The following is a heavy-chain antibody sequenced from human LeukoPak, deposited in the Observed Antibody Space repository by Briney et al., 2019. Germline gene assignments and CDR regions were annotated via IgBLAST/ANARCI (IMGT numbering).Heavy chain of an antibody. CDR2: IYHSGST. Sequence: PSETLSLTCTVSGYSISSGYYWGWIRQPPGKGLEWIGSIYHSGSTYYNPSLKSRVTISVDTSKNQFSLKLSSVTAADTAVYYCARDGGYSSSAYYYYYMDVWGKGTTVTVSS. D-gene: IGHD6-6*01. CDR3: ARDGGYSSSAYYYYYMDV. V-gene: IGHV4-38-2*02. CDR1: GYSISSGYY. J-gene: IGHJ6*03.